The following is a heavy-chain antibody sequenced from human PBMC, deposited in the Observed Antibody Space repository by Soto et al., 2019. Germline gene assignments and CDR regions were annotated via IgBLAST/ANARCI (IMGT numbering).Heavy chain of an antibody. CDR3: ARGRGASWSYRLDAFEI. Sequence: QVQLQESGPGLVKPSQTLSLTCTVSGGSISSGDYYWSWIRQPPGKGLEWIGYIFYSGRTYYNPSLRSRVTISVSTSKHQFSLKLSSVTAADSSVYDCARGRGASWSYRLDAFEIGGHGTMVTVSS. CDR1: GGSISSGDYY. CDR2: IFYSGRT. V-gene: IGHV4-30-4*01. J-gene: IGHJ3*02. D-gene: IGHD3-16*02.